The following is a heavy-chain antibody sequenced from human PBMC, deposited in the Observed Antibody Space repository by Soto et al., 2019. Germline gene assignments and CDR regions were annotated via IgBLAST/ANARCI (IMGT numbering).Heavy chain of an antibody. J-gene: IGHJ6*04. D-gene: IGHD3-10*01. Sequence: QVQLVESGGGVVQPGRSLRLSCAASGFTFSSYGMHWVRQASGKGLEWVAVIWYDGSNKYYADSVKGRFTISRDNSKNTLYLQMNILRAEDTAVYYCARDVLLWFGELLHGSYYYGMDVWGKGTTVTVSS. CDR2: IWYDGSNK. CDR1: GFTFSSYG. CDR3: ARDVLLWFGELLHGSYYYGMDV. V-gene: IGHV3-33*01.